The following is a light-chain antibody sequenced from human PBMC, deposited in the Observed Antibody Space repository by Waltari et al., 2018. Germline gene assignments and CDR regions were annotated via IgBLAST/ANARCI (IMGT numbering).Light chain of an antibody. CDR2: GAS. CDR1: QSVSSN. CDR3: QQYNNWPPGCT. V-gene: IGKV3-15*01. Sequence: EIVMTQSPATLSVSPGERATLSCRASQSVSSNLAWYQQKPCQAPRLLIYGASTRATGIPARFSGSGSGTEFTLTISSLQSEDFAVYYCQQYNNWPPGCTFGQGTKVEIK. J-gene: IGKJ1*01.